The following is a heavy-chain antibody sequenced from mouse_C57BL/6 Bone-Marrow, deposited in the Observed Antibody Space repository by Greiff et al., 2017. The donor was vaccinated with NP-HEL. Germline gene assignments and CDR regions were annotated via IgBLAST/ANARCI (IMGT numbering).Heavy chain of an antibody. J-gene: IGHJ4*01. V-gene: IGHV2-9-1*01. Sequence: VKLVESGPGLVAPSQSLSITCTVSGFSFTSYAISWVRQPPGKGLEWLGVIWTGGGTNYNSALESRLSISKDNSKSQVFLKMNSLQTDDTARYYCARKCSSFDYAMDYWGQGTSVTVSS. CDR1: GFSFTSYA. CDR2: IWTGGGT. CDR3: ARKCSSFDYAMDY. D-gene: IGHD1-1*01.